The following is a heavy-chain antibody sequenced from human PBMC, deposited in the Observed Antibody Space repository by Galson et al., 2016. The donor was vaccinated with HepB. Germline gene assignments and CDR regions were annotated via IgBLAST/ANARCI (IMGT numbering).Heavy chain of an antibody. CDR3: AITRYSNSHYYYGLDV. CDR2: IYYSGIT. V-gene: IGHV4-39*01. J-gene: IGHJ6*02. Sequence: ETLSLTCTVSGGSISSSSYYCGWIRQPPGKGLEWIGNIYYSGITYYNPSLKSRVTLSVDTSKKQFSLQLSSVTAADTAVYYCAITRYSNSHYYYGLDVWGQGTTVTVSS. D-gene: IGHD6-6*01. CDR1: GGSISSSSYY.